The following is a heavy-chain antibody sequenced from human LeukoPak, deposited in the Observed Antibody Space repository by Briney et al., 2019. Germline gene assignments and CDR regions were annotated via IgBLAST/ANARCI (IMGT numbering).Heavy chain of an antibody. CDR1: GGSFSCYY. Sequence: PSETLSLTCAVYGGSFSCYYWSWIRQPPGKGLGWIGEMNHSGSTNYNPSLKGQVTISVDTAKNQFSLKLSSVSAADKAVYYCARLHYYDYGWESYRQYYFDYWGQGTLVTVSS. D-gene: IGHD3-16*02. CDR3: ARLHYYDYGWESYRQYYFDY. V-gene: IGHV4-34*01. J-gene: IGHJ4*02. CDR2: MNHSGST.